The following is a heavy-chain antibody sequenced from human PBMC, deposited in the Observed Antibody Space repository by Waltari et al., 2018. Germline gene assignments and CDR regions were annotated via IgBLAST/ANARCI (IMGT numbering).Heavy chain of an antibody. D-gene: IGHD3-16*01. CDR3: AASRGVYWYFDF. V-gene: IGHV3-9*01. CDR2: VSWSCATV. CDR1: GFDFYDYA. Sequence: EVQLVESGGGLVQPGRSLRLSCAASGFDFYDYAMHWVRQVPGRGLEWVSVVSWSCATVGYADSVNGRFAISRDNAKNSLYLQMNSLRVEDTAFYYCAASRGVYWYFDFWGRGTLVSVSS. J-gene: IGHJ2*01.